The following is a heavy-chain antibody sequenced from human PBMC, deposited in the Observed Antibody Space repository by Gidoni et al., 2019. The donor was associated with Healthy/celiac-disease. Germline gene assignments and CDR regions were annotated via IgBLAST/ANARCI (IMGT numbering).Heavy chain of an antibody. D-gene: IGHD4-17*01. CDR3: LRGYGDYGGFDY. CDR2: ISGSGGST. J-gene: IGHJ4*02. V-gene: IGHV3-23*01. CDR1: GFTFSSYA. Sequence: EVQLLESGGGLVQPGGSLRLSCAASGFTFSSYAMSWVRQAPGKGLEWVSAISGSGGSTYYADSVKGRFTISRDNSKNTLYLQMNSLRAEDTAVYYCLRGYGDYGGFDYWGQGTLVTVSS.